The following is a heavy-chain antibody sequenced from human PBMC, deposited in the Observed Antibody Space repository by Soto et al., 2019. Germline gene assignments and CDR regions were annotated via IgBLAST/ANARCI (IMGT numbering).Heavy chain of an antibody. D-gene: IGHD6-13*01. V-gene: IGHV4-61*08. Sequence: PSETLSLTCTVSGGSVRSGDCYWSWIRQPPGKGLEWIGNIYYSGTIDYSPSLKSRVTISVDASKNQFSLKLSSVTAADTAVYYCARHLAVSGTFNWFDPWGQGTLVTVSS. CDR2: IYYSGTI. J-gene: IGHJ5*02. CDR3: ARHLAVSGTFNWFDP. CDR1: GGSVRSGDCY.